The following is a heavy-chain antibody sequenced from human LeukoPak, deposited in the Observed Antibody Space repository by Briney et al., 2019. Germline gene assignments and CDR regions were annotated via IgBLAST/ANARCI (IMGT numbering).Heavy chain of an antibody. D-gene: IGHD1-26*01. CDR1: GFTFSIYC. CDR2: INPAGNYA. Sequence: QPGGSLRLSRAGSGFTFSIYCIHCVRHTPDKGLVWVSHINPAGNYAKYADSVKGRFTISRDNAKNTLYLHKNSVRCEDTRLFFCVRDWEQYACDFWGEGTRVTVSS. CDR3: VRDWEQYACDF. J-gene: IGHJ4*02. V-gene: IGHV3-74*01.